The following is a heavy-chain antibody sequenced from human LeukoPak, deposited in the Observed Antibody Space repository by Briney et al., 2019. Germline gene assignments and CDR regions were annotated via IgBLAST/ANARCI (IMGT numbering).Heavy chain of an antibody. CDR2: IYYSGST. CDR3: ARVWDSSGYYLAVAFDI. J-gene: IGHJ3*02. CDR1: GGSISSYY. V-gene: IGHV4-59*01. Sequence: SETLSLTCTVSGGSISSYYWSWIRQPPGKGLEWIGYIYYSGSTNYNPSLKSRVTISVDTSKNQFSLKLSSVTAADTAVYYCARVWDSSGYYLAVAFDIWGQGTMVTVSS. D-gene: IGHD3-22*01.